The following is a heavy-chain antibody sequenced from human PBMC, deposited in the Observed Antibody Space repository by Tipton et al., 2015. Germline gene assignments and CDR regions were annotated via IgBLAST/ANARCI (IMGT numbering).Heavy chain of an antibody. J-gene: IGHJ4*02. CDR3: ARGGVLAF. V-gene: IGHV1-8*01. CDR1: GYTFTNYD. Sequence: QSGPEVKKSGASVRVSCKASGYTFTNYDIHWVRQATGQGLEWMGWVNPDSGYSGYVQKFQGRLTMTKNTSISTAYMELSSLRSEDTAVYYCARGGVLAFWGQGSLVTVSS. CDR2: VNPDSGYS.